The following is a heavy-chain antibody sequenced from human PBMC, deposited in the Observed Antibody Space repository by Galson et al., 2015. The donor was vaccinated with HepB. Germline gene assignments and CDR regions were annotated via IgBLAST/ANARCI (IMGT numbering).Heavy chain of an antibody. CDR1: GFSSSTYG. Sequence: LRLSCAASGFSSSTYGMHWVRQAPGKGLEWVAVIWYDGNNKDYADSVKGRFTISRDNSKNTLYLQMNSLRVEDTALYYCAKVFIGSGSHYDDGFDVWGQGTMVIVSP. CDR2: IWYDGNNK. V-gene: IGHV3-33*06. CDR3: AKVFIGSGSHYDDGFDV. D-gene: IGHD3-10*01. J-gene: IGHJ3*01.